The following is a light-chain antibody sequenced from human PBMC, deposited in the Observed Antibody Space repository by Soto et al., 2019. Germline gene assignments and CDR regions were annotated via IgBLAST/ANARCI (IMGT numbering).Light chain of an antibody. J-gene: IGKJ2*01. CDR1: QTVNNNY. V-gene: IGKV3-20*01. CDR2: GSS. CDR3: QQYGSSPPYT. Sequence: EVVMTQSPATLSVSPGERVTLSCRASQTVNNNYFAWYQQKPGQAPRLLIFGSSDRATGIPDRFSGSGSGTDFTLTISRLEPEDFAVYYCQQYGSSPPYTFGQGTRLEIK.